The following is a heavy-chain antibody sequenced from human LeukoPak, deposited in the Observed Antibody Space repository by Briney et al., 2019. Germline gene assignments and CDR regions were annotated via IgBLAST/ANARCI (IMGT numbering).Heavy chain of an antibody. J-gene: IGHJ6*03. CDR2: INHSGST. Sequence: SETLSLTCAVYGGSFSGYYWSWIRQPPGKGLEWIGEINHSGSTNYNPSLKSRVTISVDTSKNQFSLKLSSVTAADTAVYYCARVVYGFLEWFGLSDYYYYMDVWGKGTTVTVSS. CDR3: ARVVYGFLEWFGLSDYYYYMDV. V-gene: IGHV4-34*01. CDR1: GGSFSGYY. D-gene: IGHD3-3*01.